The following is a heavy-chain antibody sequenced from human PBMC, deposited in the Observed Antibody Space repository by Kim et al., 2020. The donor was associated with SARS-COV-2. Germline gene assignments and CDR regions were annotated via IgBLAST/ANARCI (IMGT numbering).Heavy chain of an antibody. CDR3: ARYRGGTFGGVDY. Sequence: GGSLRLSCEASGFTFSDHYMDWVRQAPGQGLEWVGHTRNKSNSYTTEYAASVKGRSTTTRDDSKNSLYLQMNSLKTEDTAVYYCARYRGGTFGGVDYWGQGTLVTVSS. CDR2: TRNKSNSYTT. J-gene: IGHJ4*02. CDR1: GFTFSDHY. V-gene: IGHV3-72*01. D-gene: IGHD3-3*01.